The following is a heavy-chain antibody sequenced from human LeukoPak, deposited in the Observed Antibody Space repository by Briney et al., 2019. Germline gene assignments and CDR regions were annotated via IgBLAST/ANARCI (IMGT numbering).Heavy chain of an antibody. D-gene: IGHD5-18*01. CDR3: ANGYSYGYDY. Sequence: PGGSLRLSCAASGFTFSSYAMSWVRQAPGKGLEWVSTIGSTGSNTYYTDSVKGRFTISRDNSKNTLYLQINGLRADDTAVYYCANGYSYGYDYWGQGTLVTVSS. CDR2: IGSTGSNT. J-gene: IGHJ4*02. V-gene: IGHV3-23*05. CDR1: GFTFSSYA.